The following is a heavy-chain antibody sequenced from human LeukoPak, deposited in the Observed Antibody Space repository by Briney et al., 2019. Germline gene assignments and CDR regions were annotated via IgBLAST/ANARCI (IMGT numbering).Heavy chain of an antibody. CDR3: ARHADYGDNSKLGY. D-gene: IGHD4-23*01. J-gene: IGHJ4*02. CDR2: IYPGDSDT. CDR1: GYSFTSYW. V-gene: IGHV5-51*01. Sequence: GESLKISCRGSGYSFTSYWIGWVRQMPGKGLEWMGIIYPGDSDTRYSPSFQGHVTISADKSISTAYLQWSGLRASDTAMYYCARHADYGDNSKLGYWGQGTLVTVSS.